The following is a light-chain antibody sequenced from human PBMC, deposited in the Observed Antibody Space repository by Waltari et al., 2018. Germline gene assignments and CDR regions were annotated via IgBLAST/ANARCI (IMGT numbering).Light chain of an antibody. V-gene: IGLV2-14*01. CDR2: DVT. J-gene: IGLJ1*01. Sequence: QSALTQPASVSGSPGQSITISCAGTSSDVGAYNFVSWYQPPPDKAPPPLIYDVTYGPSGVFSRFSGSKSGNTASLTISGLQAEDEADYYCNSYTSRGTHVFGTGTKVTVL. CDR1: SSDVGAYNF. CDR3: NSYTSRGTHV.